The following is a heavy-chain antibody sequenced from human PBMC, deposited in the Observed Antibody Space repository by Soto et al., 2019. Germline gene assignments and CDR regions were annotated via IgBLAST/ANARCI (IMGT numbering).Heavy chain of an antibody. J-gene: IGHJ4*02. CDR1: GDSITNNNYH. CDR3: ARARFQVLYGKPYFDS. V-gene: IGHV4-39*07. Sequence: LSLTCTVSGDSITNNNYHWGWTRQPPGKGLEWIGTVYSNGNTYYNPSLKSRLTISVDTSKNHFSLMVDSVTAADTAVYYCARARFQVLYGKPYFDSWGQGTLVTVSS. CDR2: VYSNGNT. D-gene: IGHD2-2*02.